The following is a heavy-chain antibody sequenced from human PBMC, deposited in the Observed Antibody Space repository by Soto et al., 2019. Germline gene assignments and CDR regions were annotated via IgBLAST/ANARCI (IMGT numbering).Heavy chain of an antibody. Sequence: QVQLVQSGAEVKKPGASVKVSCKASRYTFTSYGISWVRQAPGQGLEWMGWISAYNGNTNYAQKLQGRVTMTTDTSTSTAYLELRSLRSDDTAVYYCARVGCTNGVCPTGIDYWGQGTLVTVSS. J-gene: IGHJ4*02. CDR3: ARVGCTNGVCPTGIDY. V-gene: IGHV1-18*01. CDR1: RYTFTSYG. CDR2: ISAYNGNT. D-gene: IGHD2-8*01.